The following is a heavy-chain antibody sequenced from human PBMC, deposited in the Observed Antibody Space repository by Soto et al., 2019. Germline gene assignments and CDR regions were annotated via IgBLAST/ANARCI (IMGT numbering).Heavy chain of an antibody. V-gene: IGHV3-30-3*01. CDR1: GFTFSSYA. CDR2: ISYDGSNK. D-gene: IGHD3-3*01. J-gene: IGHJ6*02. CDR3: ARARHYDFWGGEYGMDV. Sequence: GGSLRLSCAASGFTFSSYAMHWVRQAPGKGLEWVAVISYDGSNKYYADSVKGRFTISRDNSKNTLYLQMNSLRAEDTAVYYCARARHYDFWGGEYGMDVWGQGTTVTVSS.